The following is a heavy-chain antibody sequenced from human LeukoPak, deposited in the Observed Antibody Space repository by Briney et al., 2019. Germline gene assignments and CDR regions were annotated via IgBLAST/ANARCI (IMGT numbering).Heavy chain of an antibody. CDR1: GYTFTSYG. CDR2: ISAYNGNT. CDR3: ARDVSGWYGPTYYFDY. J-gene: IGHJ4*02. Sequence: ASVKVSCKASGYTFTSYGISWVRQAPGQGLEWMGWISAYNGNTNYAQKFQGRVTMTRDTSISTAYMELSRLRSDDTAVYYCARDVSGWYGPTYYFDYWGQGTLVTVSS. D-gene: IGHD6-19*01. V-gene: IGHV1-18*01.